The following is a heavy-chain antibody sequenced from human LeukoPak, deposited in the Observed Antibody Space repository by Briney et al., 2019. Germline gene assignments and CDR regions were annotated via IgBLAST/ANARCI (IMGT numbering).Heavy chain of an antibody. CDR1: GFTFSSYG. D-gene: IGHD3-10*01. Sequence: GGSLRLSCAASGFTFSSYGMHWVRQAPGKGPEWVAVISYDGSNKYYADSVKGRFTISRDNSKNTLYLQMNSLRAEDTAVYYCAKDPGLLWFGEYAFDIWGQGTMVTVSS. J-gene: IGHJ3*02. CDR3: AKDPGLLWFGEYAFDI. CDR2: ISYDGSNK. V-gene: IGHV3-30*18.